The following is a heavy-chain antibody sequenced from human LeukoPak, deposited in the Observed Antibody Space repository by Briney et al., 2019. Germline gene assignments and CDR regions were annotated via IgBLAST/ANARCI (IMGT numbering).Heavy chain of an antibody. CDR1: GFIFSSYA. D-gene: IGHD1-26*01. Sequence: PGGSLRLSCAASGFIFSSYAMSWVRQAPGKGLEWVSAISGSGGSTYYADSVKGRFTISRDNSKNTLYLQMNSLRAEDTAVYYCAKSPRPTYSGSYSDVYYFDYWGQGTLVTVSS. CDR3: AKSPRPTYSGSYSDVYYFDY. V-gene: IGHV3-23*01. CDR2: ISGSGGST. J-gene: IGHJ4*02.